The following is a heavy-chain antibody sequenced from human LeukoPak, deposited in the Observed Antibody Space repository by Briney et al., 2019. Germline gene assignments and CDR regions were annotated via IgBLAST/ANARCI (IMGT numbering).Heavy chain of an antibody. Sequence: SETLSLTCAVYGGSFSGYYWSWIRQPPGKGLEWIGEINHSGSTNYNPSLKSRVTISVDTSKNQFSLKLSSVTAADTAVYYCARRLHPYYYGSGSYLSSYYYMDVWGKGTTVTISS. J-gene: IGHJ6*03. CDR1: GGSFSGYY. D-gene: IGHD3-10*01. CDR3: ARRLHPYYYGSGSYLSSYYYMDV. V-gene: IGHV4-34*01. CDR2: INHSGST.